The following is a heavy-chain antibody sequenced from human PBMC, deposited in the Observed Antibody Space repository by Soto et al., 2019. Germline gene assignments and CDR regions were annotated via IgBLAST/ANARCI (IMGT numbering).Heavy chain of an antibody. Sequence: EVQVVESGGGLVQPGGSLRLSCAASGFIFNTYWMHWVRQAPGKGLVWISRINSDGRIADYADSVRGRITISRDNTKNTVYLQMNSLRVEDTAVYYCARAKASGTSARDPWGQGTLVTVSA. CDR2: INSDGRIA. CDR3: ARAKASGTSARDP. J-gene: IGHJ5*02. CDR1: GFIFNTYW. D-gene: IGHD3-10*01. V-gene: IGHV3-74*01.